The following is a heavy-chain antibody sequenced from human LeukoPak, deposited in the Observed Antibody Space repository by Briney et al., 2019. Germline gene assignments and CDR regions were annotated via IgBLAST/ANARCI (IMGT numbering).Heavy chain of an antibody. Sequence: SETLSLTCAVYGGSFSGYYWSWIRQPPGKGLEWIGEINHSGSTNYNPSLKSRVTISVDTSKNRFSLKLSSVTAADTAVYYCARDYYDSSGYYLLWGQGTLVTVSS. CDR2: INHSGST. J-gene: IGHJ4*02. CDR1: GGSFSGYY. CDR3: ARDYYDSSGYYLL. V-gene: IGHV4-34*01. D-gene: IGHD3-22*01.